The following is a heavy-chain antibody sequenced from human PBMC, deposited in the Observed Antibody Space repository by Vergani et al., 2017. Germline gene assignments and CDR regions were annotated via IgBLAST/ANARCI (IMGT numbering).Heavy chain of an antibody. V-gene: IGHV3-23*01. D-gene: IGHD5-24*01. CDR2: LTASGSGI. CDR3: AKSGWLQHFGAHYFDS. Sequence: EVKLLESGGRLVQPGGSLRLTCVASGFAFSRYAMSWVRQAPGKGLEWVSGLTASGSGISYADSVRGRFTISRDNSKNTLFLQMDILRAEDTAVYYCAKSGWLQHFGAHYFDSWGQGILVTVSS. J-gene: IGHJ4*02. CDR1: GFAFSRYA.